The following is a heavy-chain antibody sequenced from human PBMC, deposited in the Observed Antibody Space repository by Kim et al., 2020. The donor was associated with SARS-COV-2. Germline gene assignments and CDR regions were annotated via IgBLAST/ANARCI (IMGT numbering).Heavy chain of an antibody. D-gene: IGHD3-16*01. CDR1: GFSFNGYV. CDR2: IRSSGSKI. Sequence: GGSLRLSCVVSGFSFNGYVMHWVRQAPGRGLEWVSYIRSSGSKIWYADSVKGRFTISRDNAKNSLYLQMNSLSDEDTAVYYCARVGLLGAYNMDVRGEGTTVTVSS. CDR3: ARVGLLGAYNMDV. V-gene: IGHV3-48*02. J-gene: IGHJ6*04.